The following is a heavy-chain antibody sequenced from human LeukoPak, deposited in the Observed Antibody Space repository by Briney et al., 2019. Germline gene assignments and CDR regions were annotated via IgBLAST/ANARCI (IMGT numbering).Heavy chain of an antibody. CDR2: IKSKSDGGTT. J-gene: IGHJ3*02. CDR1: GFXFSNAW. CDR3: TTAPAAFDI. V-gene: IGHV3-15*01. Sequence: GGSLRLSCAASGFXFSNAWITWVRQAPGKGREWVGRIKSKSDGGTTDYAAPVKGRFTISRDDSKNTLYLQMNSLKTGDTAVYYCTTAPAAFDIWGQGTMVTVPS.